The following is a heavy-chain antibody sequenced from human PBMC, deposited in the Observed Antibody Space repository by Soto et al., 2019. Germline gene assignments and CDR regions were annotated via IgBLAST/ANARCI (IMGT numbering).Heavy chain of an antibody. D-gene: IGHD6-19*01. CDR2: TYYRSKWYN. CDR3: ARVRAVAGTLHYYYGMDV. V-gene: IGHV6-1*01. Sequence: SQTLSLTCVISGDSVSSNSAAWNWIRQSPSRGLEWLGRTYYRSKWYNDYAVSVKSRITINPDTSKNQFSLQLNSVTPEDTAVYYCARVRAVAGTLHYYYGMDVWGQGTTVTVSS. J-gene: IGHJ6*02. CDR1: GDSVSSNSAA.